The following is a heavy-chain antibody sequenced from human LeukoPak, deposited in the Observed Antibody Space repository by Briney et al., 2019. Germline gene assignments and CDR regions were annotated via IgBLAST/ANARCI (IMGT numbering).Heavy chain of an antibody. J-gene: IGHJ4*02. CDR3: ARMDYYDSSGLDY. CDR2: INPDSGDT. V-gene: IGHV1-18*04. CDR1: GYIFTGYY. D-gene: IGHD3-22*01. Sequence: GASVKVSCKASGYIFTGYYLHWVRQAPGQGLESMGWINPDSGDTNFAQKLQGRVTMTTDTSTSTAYMELRSLRSDDTAVYYCARMDYYDSSGLDYWGQGTLVTVSS.